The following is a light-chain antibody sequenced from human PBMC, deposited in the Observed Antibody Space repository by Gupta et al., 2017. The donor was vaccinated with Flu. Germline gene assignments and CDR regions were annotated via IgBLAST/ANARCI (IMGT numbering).Light chain of an antibody. V-gene: IGKV1-5*03. CDR3: RQLHAYPYT. CDR2: RAS. CDR1: QSVSTW. J-gene: IGKJ2*01. Sequence: DIQMTQSPSIVSASLGDRVTITCRASQSVSTWLAWYQQKPGTAPSLLIYRASTLKSGDPSRFSGNGSGTDFSLTITSRQPDDFATYYCRQLHAYPYTFGQGTKL.